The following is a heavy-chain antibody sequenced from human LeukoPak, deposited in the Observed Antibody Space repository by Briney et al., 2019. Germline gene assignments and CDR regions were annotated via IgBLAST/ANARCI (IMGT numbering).Heavy chain of an antibody. D-gene: IGHD3-10*01. Sequence: GGSLRLSCAASGFTFSNYAVTWVRQTPGRGLEWVSTISGSDGTTYYADSVKGRFTISRDNAKNSLFLQMYSLRAEDTAVYYCTREGSYLDAFDFWGQGTMVTVSS. CDR2: ISGSDGTT. CDR1: GFTFSNYA. V-gene: IGHV3-23*01. CDR3: TREGSYLDAFDF. J-gene: IGHJ3*01.